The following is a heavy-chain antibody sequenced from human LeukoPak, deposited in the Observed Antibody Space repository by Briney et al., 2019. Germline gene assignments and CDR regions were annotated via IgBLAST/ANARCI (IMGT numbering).Heavy chain of an antibody. CDR1: GFTFRSYS. V-gene: IGHV3-21*01. CDR3: ARDQAVATPDY. Sequence: PGGSLRLSCAASGFTFRSYSMNWVRQAPGKGLEWVSSISSSSSYIYYADSVKGRFTISRDNAKNSLYLQMNSLRAEDTAVYYCARDQAVATPDYWGQGTLVTAPS. J-gene: IGHJ4*02. D-gene: IGHD5-12*01. CDR2: ISSSSSYI.